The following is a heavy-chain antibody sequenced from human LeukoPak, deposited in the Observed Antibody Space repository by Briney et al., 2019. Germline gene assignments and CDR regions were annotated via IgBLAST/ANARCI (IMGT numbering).Heavy chain of an antibody. D-gene: IGHD1-26*01. V-gene: IGHV3-74*01. J-gene: IGHJ4*02. CDR1: GFTFSSHW. CDR3: ARDAVGATPIDY. CDR2: INYDGSIT. Sequence: PGGSLRLSCAASGFTFSSHWMHWVRQAPGKGLVWVSRINYDGSITNYADSVKGRFTISRDNAKSTLYLQMDSLRDEDTAMYYCARDAVGATPIDYWGQGTLVTVSS.